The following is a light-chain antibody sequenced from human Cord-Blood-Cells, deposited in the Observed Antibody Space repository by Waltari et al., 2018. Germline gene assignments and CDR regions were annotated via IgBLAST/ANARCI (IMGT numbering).Light chain of an antibody. CDR1: QGIISY. V-gene: IGKV1-8*01. J-gene: IGKJ1*01. CDR3: QQHYSYQRT. Sequence: AIRITQSPSSFSAPTGDRVTITCRASQGIISYLDCYQQKPGKAPERLNYAASTLQSGVKSRFSGSGSGTDFNLTISCLQSEDFATYYCQQHYSYQRTFGQGTKVEIK. CDR2: AAS.